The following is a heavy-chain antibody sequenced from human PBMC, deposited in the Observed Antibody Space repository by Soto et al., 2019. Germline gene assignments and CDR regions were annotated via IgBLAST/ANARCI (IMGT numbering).Heavy chain of an antibody. CDR1: GFSFSSYA. J-gene: IGHJ4*02. D-gene: IGHD4-4*01. CDR2: ISARGGSS. Sequence: QLLESGGGLVQPGGSLRLSCAASGFSFSSYAMVWVRQAPGKGLEWVSVISARGGSSYFADSVKGRFTISRDNSKNVLSLEMNSLRAEDTAIYFCAKGSIEYSASVDNWGQGTLVLVSS. CDR3: AKGSIEYSASVDN. V-gene: IGHV3-23*01.